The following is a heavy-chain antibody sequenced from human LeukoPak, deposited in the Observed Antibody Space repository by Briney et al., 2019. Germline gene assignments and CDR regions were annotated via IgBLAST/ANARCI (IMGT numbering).Heavy chain of an antibody. CDR1: GYSISSGYY. V-gene: IGHV4-38-2*02. D-gene: IGHD3-3*01. CDR3: ARQHYDFWSGYYKDYYYYYMDV. CDR2: IYHSGST. Sequence: KPSETLSLTCTVSGYSISSGYYWGWIRQPPGKGLEWIGSIYHSGSTYYNPSLKSRVTISVDTSKNQLSLKLSSVTAADTAVYYCARQHYDFWSGYYKDYYYYYMDVWGKGTTVTVSS. J-gene: IGHJ6*03.